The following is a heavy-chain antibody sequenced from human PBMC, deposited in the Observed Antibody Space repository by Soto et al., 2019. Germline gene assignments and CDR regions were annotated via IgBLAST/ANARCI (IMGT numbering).Heavy chain of an antibody. V-gene: IGHV6-1*01. CDR1: GDSVSSNSAA. Sequence: PSQTLSLTCAISGDSVSSNSAAWNWIRQSPSRGLEWLGRTYYRFKWHNDFAISVKSRITINADTSRNQISLQLNSVTPEDTAMYYCARGNINPCAVDGAARFHSCGQGPRITVPS. CDR2: TYYRFKWHN. CDR3: ARGNINPCAVDGAARFHS. J-gene: IGHJ4*02. D-gene: IGHD4-17*01.